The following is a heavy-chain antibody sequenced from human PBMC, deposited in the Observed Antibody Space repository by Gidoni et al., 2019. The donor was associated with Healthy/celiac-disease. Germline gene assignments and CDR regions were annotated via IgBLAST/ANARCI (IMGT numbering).Heavy chain of an antibody. Sequence: QVQLVQSGAEVKKPGASVKVSCKASGYTFTSSGISWVRQAPGQGLEWMGWISAYNGNTNYAQKLQGRVTMTTDTSTSTAYMELRSLRSDDTAVYYCARVPSLRPAAIYYYYGMDVWGQGTTVTVSS. D-gene: IGHD2-2*01. CDR1: GYTFTSSG. J-gene: IGHJ6*02. CDR2: ISAYNGNT. CDR3: ARVPSLRPAAIYYYYGMDV. V-gene: IGHV1-18*01.